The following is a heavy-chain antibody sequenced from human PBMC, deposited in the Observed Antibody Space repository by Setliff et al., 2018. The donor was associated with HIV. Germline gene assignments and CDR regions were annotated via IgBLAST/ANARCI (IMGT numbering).Heavy chain of an antibody. CDR3: TRNAGYSSGWLDY. Sequence: GGSLRLSCTASGFTFGDYAMSWVRQAPGKGLEWVGFIRSKVYGGTTEYAASVKGRFTISRDDSKSIAYLQMNTLKTEDTAVYYCTRNAGYSSGWLDYWGQGTLVTVS. J-gene: IGHJ4*02. D-gene: IGHD6-19*01. CDR1: GFTFGDYA. V-gene: IGHV3-49*04. CDR2: IRSKVYGGTT.